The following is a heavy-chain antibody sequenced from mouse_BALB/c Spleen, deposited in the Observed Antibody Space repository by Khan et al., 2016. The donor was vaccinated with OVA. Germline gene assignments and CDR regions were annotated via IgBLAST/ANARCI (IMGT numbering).Heavy chain of an antibody. D-gene: IGHD4-1*01. CDR2: ISSGGDYT. CDR3: ASNLTGSFDY. Sequence: EVELVESGGDLVKPGGSLKLSCAASGFSFSSYSMSWVRQTPDKRLEWVATISSGGDYTYYPDIVKGRFTISRDNAKNTLYLQMSSLKSEDTAMYCCASNLTGSFDYWGQGTLVTVSA. CDR1: GFSFSSYS. J-gene: IGHJ3*01. V-gene: IGHV5-6*01.